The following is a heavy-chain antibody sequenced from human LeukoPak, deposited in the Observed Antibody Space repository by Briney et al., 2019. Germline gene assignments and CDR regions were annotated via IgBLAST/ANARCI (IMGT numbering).Heavy chain of an antibody. CDR1: GFTFSSYS. Sequence: GGALRLSCAGSGFTFSSYSMNGVRQAPGKGLEWVSSISSSSSYIYYADSVKGRFTISRDNAKNSLYLQLNSLRAEDKDVYYCERSLINDYGGKGYWGQGTMVTVSS. J-gene: IGHJ4*02. CDR2: ISSSSSYI. D-gene: IGHD4-23*01. V-gene: IGHV3-21*01. CDR3: ERSLINDYGGKGY.